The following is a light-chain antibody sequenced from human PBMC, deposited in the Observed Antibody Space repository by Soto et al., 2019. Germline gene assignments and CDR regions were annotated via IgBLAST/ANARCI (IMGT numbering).Light chain of an antibody. CDR3: SSYTSSSTLPLYV. Sequence: QSVLTQPASVSGSPGQSITISCTGTSSDVGGYNYVSWYQQHPGKAPKLMIYDVSNRPSGVSNRFSGSKSGNTASLTISGLQVEDEADYYCSSYTSSSTLPLYVFGTGTKVTVL. CDR2: DVS. CDR1: SSDVGGYNY. J-gene: IGLJ1*01. V-gene: IGLV2-14*01.